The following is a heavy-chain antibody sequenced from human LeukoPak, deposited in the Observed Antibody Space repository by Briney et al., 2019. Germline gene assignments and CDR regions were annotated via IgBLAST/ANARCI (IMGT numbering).Heavy chain of an antibody. V-gene: IGHV4-59*01. CDR3: ARFAYCGGHCWYYFDY. D-gene: IGHD2-21*02. CDR1: GGSISSYY. J-gene: IGHJ4*02. CDR2: IYSSGST. Sequence: SEALSLTCTVSGGSISSYYWSWIRQPPGKGLEWIGYIYSSGSTNYNPSLKSRITISVDTSKNQFSLKLSSVTAADTAVYYCARFAYCGGHCWYYFDYWGQGSLVTVSS.